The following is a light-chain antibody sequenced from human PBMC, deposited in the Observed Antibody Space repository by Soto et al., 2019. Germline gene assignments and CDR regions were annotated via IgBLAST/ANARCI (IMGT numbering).Light chain of an antibody. Sequence: EIVLTQSPGTLSLSPGERATLSCRASQSVSTYLAWYQQKPGQAPRLLIYGASTRATGIPARFSGSGSGTEFTLSISSLQSEDFAVYYCQQYNIWPPFTFGPGTKVDIK. V-gene: IGKV3-15*01. CDR3: QQYNIWPPFT. CDR2: GAS. CDR1: QSVSTY. J-gene: IGKJ3*01.